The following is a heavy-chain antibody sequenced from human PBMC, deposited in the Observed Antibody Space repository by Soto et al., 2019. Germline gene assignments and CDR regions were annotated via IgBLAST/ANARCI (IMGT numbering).Heavy chain of an antibody. D-gene: IGHD3-22*01. CDR3: AHRRRYYDSRGYYYVPQYYCDY. J-gene: IGHJ4*02. CDR1: GFSLSTSGVG. CDR2: IYWDDDK. V-gene: IGHV2-5*02. Sequence: QITLKESGPTLVKPTQTLTLTCTFSGFSLSTSGVGVGWIRQPPGKALEWLALIYWDDDKRYRPSLKSRLTTPKDPAKNQVALTMTIMDPVETATYYSAHRRRYYDSRGYYYVPQYYCDYWGQGTLVTVSS.